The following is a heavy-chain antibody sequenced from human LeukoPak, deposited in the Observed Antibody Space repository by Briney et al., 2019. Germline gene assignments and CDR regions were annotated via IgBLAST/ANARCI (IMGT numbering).Heavy chain of an antibody. CDR3: ARGPRVDYGGTE. CDR1: GGSISSAY. Sequence: PSETLSLTCTLSGGSISSAYWSWIRQPPGKGLEWIGYIYYSGSTNYNPSLKSRVTISVDTSKNQFSLKLSSVTAADTAVYYCARGPRVDYGGTEWGQGTLVTVSS. J-gene: IGHJ4*02. D-gene: IGHD4-23*01. V-gene: IGHV4-59*01. CDR2: IYYSGST.